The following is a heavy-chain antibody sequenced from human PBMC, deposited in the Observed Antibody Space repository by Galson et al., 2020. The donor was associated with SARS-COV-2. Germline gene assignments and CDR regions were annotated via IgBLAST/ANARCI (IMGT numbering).Heavy chain of an antibody. Sequence: GGSLRLSCAASGFSFSDFAMHWVRQASGKGLEWVGRIRSKANSYATAYAASVKGRFTVSRDDLKNTAYLQMNSLKTEDTAVYYCTSLQIWGQGTMVTVSS. V-gene: IGHV3-73*01. CDR3: TSLQI. CDR2: IRSKANSYAT. CDR1: GFSFSDFA. J-gene: IGHJ3*02.